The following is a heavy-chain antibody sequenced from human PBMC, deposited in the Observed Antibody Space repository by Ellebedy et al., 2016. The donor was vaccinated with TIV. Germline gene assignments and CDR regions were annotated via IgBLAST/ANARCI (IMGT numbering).Heavy chain of an antibody. J-gene: IGHJ3*02. CDR1: GGSISSSSYY. V-gene: IGHV4-39*01. CDR2: IYYSGST. Sequence: MPSETLSLTCTVSGGSISSSSYYWGWIRQPPGKGLEWIASIYYSGSTYYNPSLKSRVTISVDTSKNQFSLKLTSVTAADTAVYYCARREVRGVNIIAGAFDIWGQGTMVTVSS. D-gene: IGHD3-10*01. CDR3: ARREVRGVNIIAGAFDI.